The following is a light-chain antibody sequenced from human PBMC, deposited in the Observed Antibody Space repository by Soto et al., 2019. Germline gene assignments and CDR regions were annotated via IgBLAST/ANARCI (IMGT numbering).Light chain of an antibody. V-gene: IGKV3-15*01. Sequence: EIVMTQAPATLSVSPGERATLSCRASQSVSSNIAWYQQKPGQAPRRLIYGASTRATRIPARFSGSGSGTEFTLTNSSLQSEDFAVYYCQQYNNWPPWTFGQGTKVEIK. J-gene: IGKJ1*01. CDR1: QSVSSN. CDR2: GAS. CDR3: QQYNNWPPWT.